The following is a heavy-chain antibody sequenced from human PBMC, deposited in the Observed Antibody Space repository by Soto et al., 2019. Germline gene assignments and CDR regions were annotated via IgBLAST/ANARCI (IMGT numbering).Heavy chain of an antibody. CDR3: ARSRYDYVWGSYRYYYGMDV. CDR1: GFTFSGYS. Sequence: PGGSLILSYASSGFTFSGYSRNWVRPAPGKGLEWVSSISSSSSYIYYADSVKGRFTISRDNAKNSLYLQMNSLRSEDTAVYYCARSRYDYVWGSYRYYYGMDVWGQGTTVTVSS. J-gene: IGHJ6*02. D-gene: IGHD3-16*02. V-gene: IGHV3-21*04. CDR2: ISSSSSYI.